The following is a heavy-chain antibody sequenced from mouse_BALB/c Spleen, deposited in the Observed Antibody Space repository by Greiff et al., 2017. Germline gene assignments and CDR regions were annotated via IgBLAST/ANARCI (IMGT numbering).Heavy chain of an antibody. CDR3: ARSTLYFDY. CDR1: GFTFSSFG. V-gene: IGHV5-17*02. J-gene: IGHJ2*01. Sequence: EVQGVESGGGLVQPGGSRKLSCAASGFTFSSFGMHWVRQAPEKGLEWVAYISSGSSTIYYADTVKGRFTISRDNPKNTLFLQMTSLRSEDTAMYYCARSTLYFDYWGQGTTLTVSS. CDR2: ISSGSSTI. D-gene: IGHD2-1*01.